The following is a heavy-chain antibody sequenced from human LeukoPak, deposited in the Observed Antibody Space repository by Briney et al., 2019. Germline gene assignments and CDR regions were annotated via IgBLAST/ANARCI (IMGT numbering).Heavy chain of an antibody. D-gene: IGHD4-11*01. V-gene: IGHV1-46*01. Sequence: ASVKVSCKASGYAFTSYHIHWIRQAPGQGLGWMGIIIPSSGSTTYAQKFQGRVTMTRDTSTKTVHMELSSLTSDDTAVYFCARSDYNDYRGLGFWGQGTLVTVS. CDR1: GYAFTSYH. CDR2: IIPSSGST. CDR3: ARSDYNDYRGLGF. J-gene: IGHJ4*02.